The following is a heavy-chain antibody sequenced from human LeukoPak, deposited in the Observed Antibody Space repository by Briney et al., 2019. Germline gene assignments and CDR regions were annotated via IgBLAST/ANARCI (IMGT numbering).Heavy chain of an antibody. CDR2: ISGSGGST. D-gene: IGHD5-12*01. V-gene: IGHV3-23*01. Sequence: GGSLRLSCAASGFTFSSYAMSWVRQAPGKGLEWVSAISGSGGSTYYADSVKGRFTISRDNSKNTLYLQMKSLRAEDTAVYYCAKDRDKWLRVLYFDFWGQGTLVTVSS. CDR3: AKDRDKWLRVLYFDF. CDR1: GFTFSSYA. J-gene: IGHJ4*02.